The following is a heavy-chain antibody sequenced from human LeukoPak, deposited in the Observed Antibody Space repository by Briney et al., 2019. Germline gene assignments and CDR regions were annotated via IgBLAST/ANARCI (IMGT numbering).Heavy chain of an antibody. Sequence: GASVKVSCKASGGTFSSYAISWVRQAPGQGLEWMGWISAYNGNTNYAQKLQGRVTMTTDTSTSTAYMELRSLRSDDTAVYYCAGEEGGDYDSWFDPWGQGTLVTVSS. CDR1: GGTFSSYA. J-gene: IGHJ5*02. CDR3: AGEEGGDYDSWFDP. D-gene: IGHD4-17*01. CDR2: ISAYNGNT. V-gene: IGHV1-18*01.